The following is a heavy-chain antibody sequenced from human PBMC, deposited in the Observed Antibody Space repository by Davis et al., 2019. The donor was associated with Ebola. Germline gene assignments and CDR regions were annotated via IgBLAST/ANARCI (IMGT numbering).Heavy chain of an antibody. CDR2: ISSSSSYI. V-gene: IGHV3-21*04. D-gene: IGHD3-10*01. Sequence: GESLKISCAASGFTFSSYSMNWVRQAPGKGLEWVSSISSSSSYIYYADSVKGRFTISRDNAKNSLYLQMNSLRAEDTAVYYCARGDVFERFGELPYYYYMDVWGKGTTVTVSS. CDR1: GFTFSSYS. J-gene: IGHJ6*03. CDR3: ARGDVFERFGELPYYYYMDV.